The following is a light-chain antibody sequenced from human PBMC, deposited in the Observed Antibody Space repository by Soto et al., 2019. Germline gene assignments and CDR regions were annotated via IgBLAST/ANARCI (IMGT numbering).Light chain of an antibody. Sequence: QSALTQPASVSGSPGQSITISCTGTSSDVGAYIYVSWYQHHPGKAPKVMIYEVTNRPSGVSDRFSGSKSGNTASLTISGLQAEDEADYYCCSYTSSRTYVFGTGTKLNVL. J-gene: IGLJ1*01. CDR2: EVT. CDR1: SSDVGAYIY. V-gene: IGLV2-14*01. CDR3: CSYTSSRTYV.